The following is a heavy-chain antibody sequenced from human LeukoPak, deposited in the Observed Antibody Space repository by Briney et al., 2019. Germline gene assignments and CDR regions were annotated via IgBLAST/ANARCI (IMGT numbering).Heavy chain of an antibody. CDR3: ARAYCSGGSCYPGSYYYYYMDV. V-gene: IGHV4-59*01. CDR2: IYYSGST. D-gene: IGHD2-15*01. CDR1: GGSISSYY. J-gene: IGHJ6*03. Sequence: SETLSLTCTVSGGSISSYYWSWIRQPLGKGLGWIGYIYYSGSTNYNPSLKSRVTISVDTSKNQFSLKLSSVTAADTAVYYCARAYCSGGSCYPGSYYYYYMDVWGKGTTVTVSS.